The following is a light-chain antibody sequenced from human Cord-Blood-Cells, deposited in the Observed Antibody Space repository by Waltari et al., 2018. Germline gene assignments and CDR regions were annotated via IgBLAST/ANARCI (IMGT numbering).Light chain of an antibody. Sequence: DIQLTQSPSFLSASVGDRVTITCRASQGISSYLAWYQQKPGKAPKLLIYAASPLQSVVPSRFSGSGSGTEFTLTISSLQPEDFATYYCQQLNSYPITFGQGTRLEIK. CDR1: QGISSY. J-gene: IGKJ5*01. CDR3: QQLNSYPIT. V-gene: IGKV1-9*01. CDR2: AAS.